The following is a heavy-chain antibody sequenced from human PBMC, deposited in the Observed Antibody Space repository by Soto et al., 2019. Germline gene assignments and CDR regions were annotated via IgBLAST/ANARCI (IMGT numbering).Heavy chain of an antibody. Sequence: HPGGSLRLACAASGFTFSSYGMHWVRQAPGKGLEWVAVISYDGSNKYYADSVKGRFTISRDNSKNTLYLKMNSLRAEDTAVYYCAKDRHCSGGSCYSDYYYYGMDVWGQGTTVTVSS. D-gene: IGHD2-15*01. CDR1: GFTFSSYG. CDR2: ISYDGSNK. CDR3: AKDRHCSGGSCYSDYYYYGMDV. J-gene: IGHJ6*02. V-gene: IGHV3-30*18.